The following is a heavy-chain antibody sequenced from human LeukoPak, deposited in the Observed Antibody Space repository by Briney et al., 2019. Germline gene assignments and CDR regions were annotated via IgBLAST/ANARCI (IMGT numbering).Heavy chain of an antibody. CDR3: ATVSYYYDSSGIFRDY. J-gene: IGHJ4*02. CDR2: LDPEDGET. Sequence: GASVKVSCKVSGYTLTELSMHWVRQAPGKGLEGMGGLDPEDGETIYAQKFQGRVTMTEDTSTDTAYMELSSLRSEDTAVYYCATVSYYYDSSGIFRDYWGRGTLVTVSS. CDR1: GYTLTELS. D-gene: IGHD3-22*01. V-gene: IGHV1-24*01.